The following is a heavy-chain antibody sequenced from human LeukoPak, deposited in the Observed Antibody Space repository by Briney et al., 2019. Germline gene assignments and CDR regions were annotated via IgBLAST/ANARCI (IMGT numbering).Heavy chain of an antibody. Sequence: SETLSLTCAVSGGSISSCCYSWSWIRPPPGQDLEGFVYFYDSGSNYSNPALKSRVTITVDRSKDQFSLKLSSVAAADTAVYYCARSHSSGWYNWFDPWGQGTLVTVSS. CDR1: GGSISSCCYS. V-gene: IGHV4-30-2*01. J-gene: IGHJ5*02. CDR3: ARSHSSGWYNWFDP. D-gene: IGHD6-19*01. CDR2: FYDSGSN.